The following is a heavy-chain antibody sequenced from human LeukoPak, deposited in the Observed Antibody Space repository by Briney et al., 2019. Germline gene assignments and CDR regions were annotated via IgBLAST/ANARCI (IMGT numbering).Heavy chain of an antibody. V-gene: IGHV4-30-4*01. Sequence: PSETLSLTCTVSGGSISSGDYYWSWIRQPPGKGLEWIGYIYYSGSTYYNPSLKSRVTISVDTSKNQFSLKLSSVTAADTAVYYCARDVEMATLRGGRFDYWGQGTLVTVSS. CDR2: IYYSGST. J-gene: IGHJ4*02. CDR1: GGSISSGDYY. D-gene: IGHD5-24*01. CDR3: ARDVEMATLRGGRFDY.